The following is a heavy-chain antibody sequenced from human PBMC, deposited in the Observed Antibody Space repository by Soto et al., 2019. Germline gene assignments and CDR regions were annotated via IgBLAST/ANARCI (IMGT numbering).Heavy chain of an antibody. CDR1: GFTFSSYA. Sequence: GGSLRLSCAASGFTFSSYAMSWVRQAPGMGLEWVSAISGSGGSTYYADSVKGRFTISRDNSKNTLYLQMNSLRAEDTAVYYCAKGPRTMTITIFGVATSMDVWGQGTTVTVSS. CDR3: AKGPRTMTITIFGVATSMDV. CDR2: ISGSGGST. V-gene: IGHV3-23*01. J-gene: IGHJ6*02. D-gene: IGHD3-3*01.